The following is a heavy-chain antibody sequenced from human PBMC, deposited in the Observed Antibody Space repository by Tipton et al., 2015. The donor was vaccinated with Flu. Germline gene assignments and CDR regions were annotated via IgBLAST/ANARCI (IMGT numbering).Heavy chain of an antibody. CDR3: ARGFIRLCDY. CDR1: GFIFSSHW. J-gene: IGHJ4*02. CDR2: ISPSGSTR. V-gene: IGHV3-48*03. Sequence: SLRLSCRGSGFIFSSHWMTWVRQAPGKGLEWVSLISPSGSTRHYADSVKGRITISRDNAKNELYLVLNSLRAEDTAVYYCARGFIRLCDYWGQGALVIVSP. D-gene: IGHD3-16*01.